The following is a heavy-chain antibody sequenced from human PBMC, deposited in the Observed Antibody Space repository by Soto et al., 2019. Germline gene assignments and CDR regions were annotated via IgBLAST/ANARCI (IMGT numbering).Heavy chain of an antibody. Sequence: ASVKVSCKASGYTFTSHAMHWVRQAPGQRLEWMGWINAGNGNTKYSQKFQGRVTITADESTSTAYMELSSLRSEDTAVYYCASRIRDGYNIDYWGQGTLVTVSS. CDR3: ASRIRDGYNIDY. V-gene: IGHV1-3*01. CDR1: GYTFTSHA. D-gene: IGHD5-12*01. CDR2: INAGNGNT. J-gene: IGHJ4*02.